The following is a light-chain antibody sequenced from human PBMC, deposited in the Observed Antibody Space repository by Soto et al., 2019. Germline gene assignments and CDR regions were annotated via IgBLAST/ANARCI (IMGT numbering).Light chain of an antibody. J-gene: IGKJ1*01. V-gene: IGKV3-20*01. Sequence: EIVLTQSPDTLSLSPGERATLSCRASQSVSSSYLAWYQQRPGQAPRLLIYGTSGRATGIPDRFSGSGSGTDFTLTISRLEPEDFAVYYCQHYDSSRTFGQGTKVDIK. CDR1: QSVSSSY. CDR2: GTS. CDR3: QHYDSSRT.